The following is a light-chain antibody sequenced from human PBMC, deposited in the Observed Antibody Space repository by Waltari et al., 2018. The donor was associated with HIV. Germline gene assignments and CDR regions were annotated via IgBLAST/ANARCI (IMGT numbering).Light chain of an antibody. V-gene: IGLV1-47*02. CDR3: AVWDDGLSGVV. J-gene: IGLJ2*01. CDR2: SNY. CDR1: SSNIGSSY. Sequence: QSVLTPSPSASGTPGQRVTISCSGRSSNIGSSYVYWYQKVPGTAPKLLIYSNYQRPSGVPDRFSGSKSGTTASLAISGLRSEDEADYYCAVWDDGLSGVVFGGGTKLTVL.